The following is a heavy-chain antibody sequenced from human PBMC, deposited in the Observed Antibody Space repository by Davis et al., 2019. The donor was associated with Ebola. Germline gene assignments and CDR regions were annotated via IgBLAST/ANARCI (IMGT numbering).Heavy chain of an antibody. D-gene: IGHD6-13*01. V-gene: IGHV3-23*01. CDR3: AKDLIAAVH. Sequence: GESLKISCAASGFTVSRNYMSWVRQAPGKGLEWVSAISGSGGSTYYADSVKGRFTISRDNSKNTLYLQMNSLRAEDTAVYYCAKDLIAAVHWGQGTLVTVSS. J-gene: IGHJ4*02. CDR2: ISGSGGST. CDR1: GFTVSRNY.